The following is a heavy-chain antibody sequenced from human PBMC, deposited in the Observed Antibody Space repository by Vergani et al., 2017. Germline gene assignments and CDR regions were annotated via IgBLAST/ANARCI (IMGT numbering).Heavy chain of an antibody. J-gene: IGHJ4*02. Sequence: VQLVESGGGVVQPGRSLRLSCSASGFTFSSYWMSWVRQAPGKGLEWVANIKQDGSEKYYGDSVKGRFTISRDNAKNSLYLQMNSLRAEDTALYYCAKDGGAVAGPFDYWGQGTLVTVSS. CDR2: IKQDGSEK. D-gene: IGHD6-19*01. CDR3: AKDGGAVAGPFDY. CDR1: GFTFSSYW. V-gene: IGHV3-7*03.